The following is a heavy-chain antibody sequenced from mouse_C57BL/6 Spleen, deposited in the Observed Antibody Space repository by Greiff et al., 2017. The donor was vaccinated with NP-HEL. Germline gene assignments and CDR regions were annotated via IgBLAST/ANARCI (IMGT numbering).Heavy chain of an antibody. CDR3: ARARVYYGSSHWYFDV. CDR1: GYTFTSYW. CDR2: IDPSDSYT. J-gene: IGHJ1*03. V-gene: IGHV1-69*01. D-gene: IGHD1-1*01. Sequence: VKLQQPGAELVMPGASVKLSCKASGYTFTSYWMHWVKQRPGQGLEWIGEIDPSDSYTNSNQKFKGKSTLTVDKSSSTAYMQLSSLTSEDSAVYYCARARVYYGSSHWYFDVWGTGTTVTVSS.